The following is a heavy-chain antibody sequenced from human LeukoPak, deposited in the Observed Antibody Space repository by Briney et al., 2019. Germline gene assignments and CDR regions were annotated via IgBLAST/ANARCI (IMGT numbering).Heavy chain of an antibody. V-gene: IGHV4-34*01. Sequence: SETLSLTCAVYGGSFSGYYWSWIRQPPGKGLEWIGEINHSGSTNYNPPLKSRVTISVDTSKNQFSLKLSSVTAADTAVYYCARGYAIPDYWGQGTLVTVSS. CDR2: INHSGST. J-gene: IGHJ4*02. CDR1: GGSFSGYY. CDR3: ARGYAIPDY. D-gene: IGHD2-21*01.